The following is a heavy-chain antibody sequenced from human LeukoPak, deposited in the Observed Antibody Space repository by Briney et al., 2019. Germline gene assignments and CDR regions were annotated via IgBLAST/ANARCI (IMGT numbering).Heavy chain of an antibody. J-gene: IGHJ6*03. Sequence: PSETLSPTCTVSGGSISSSSYYWGWIRQPPGKGLEWIGSIYYSGSTYYNPSLKSRVTISVDTSKNQFSLKLSSVTAADTAVYYCARHRGELLHYYYYMDVWGKGTTVTISS. CDR1: GGSISSSSYY. CDR3: ARHRGELLHYYYYMDV. V-gene: IGHV4-39*01. D-gene: IGHD1-26*01. CDR2: IYYSGST.